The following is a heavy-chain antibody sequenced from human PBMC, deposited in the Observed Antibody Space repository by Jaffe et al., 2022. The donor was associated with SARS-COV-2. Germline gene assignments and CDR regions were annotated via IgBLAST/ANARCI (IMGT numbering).Heavy chain of an antibody. Sequence: QVQLQESGPGLVKPSETLSLTCTVSGGSISDYYWNWIRQSPGKGLEWIGYIYYSGSTHYNPSLKSRVTMSMDTSKIQFSLKMTSVTTADTAVYYCARGGNYYGSGLDWFDRWGQGTLVTVSS. J-gene: IGHJ5*02. D-gene: IGHD3-10*01. CDR1: GGSISDYY. CDR3: ARGGNYYGSGLDWFDR. CDR2: IYYSGST. V-gene: IGHV4-59*01.